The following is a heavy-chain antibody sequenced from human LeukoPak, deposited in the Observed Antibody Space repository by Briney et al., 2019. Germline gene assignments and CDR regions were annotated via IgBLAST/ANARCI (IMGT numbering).Heavy chain of an antibody. J-gene: IGHJ4*02. D-gene: IGHD3-3*01. CDR1: GFTFSSYG. CDR3: ASTPSFGVVKPTDY. Sequence: PGGSLRLSCAASGFTFSSYGMHWVRQAPGKGLEWAAVISYDGSNKYYADSVKGRFTISRDNSKNTLYLQMNSLRAEDTAVYYCASTPSFGVVKPTDYWGQGTLVTVSS. CDR2: ISYDGSNK. V-gene: IGHV3-30*03.